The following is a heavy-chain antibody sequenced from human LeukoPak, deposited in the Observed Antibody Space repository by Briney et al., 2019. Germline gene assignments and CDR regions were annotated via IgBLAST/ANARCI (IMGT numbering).Heavy chain of an antibody. J-gene: IGHJ6*03. CDR1: GFTSDDYG. CDR2: INWNGGST. D-gene: IGHD2/OR15-2a*01. Sequence: GGSLRLSCAASGFTSDDYGMSWVRQAPGKGLEWVSGINWNGGSTGYADSVKGRFTISRDNAKNSLYLQMNSLRAEDTALYYCARDSSNRDYYYYYYMDVWGKGTTVTVSS. CDR3: ARDSSNRDYYYYYYMDV. V-gene: IGHV3-20*04.